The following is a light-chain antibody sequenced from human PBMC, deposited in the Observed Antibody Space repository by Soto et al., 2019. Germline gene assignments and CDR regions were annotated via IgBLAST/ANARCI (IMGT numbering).Light chain of an antibody. CDR2: EVF. Sequence: QSVLTQPPSASGSPGQSVIISCTGTNSDVGGYNYVSWYQQHPGKAPKLMIYEVFKRPSGVPDRFSGSKSGNTASLAVSGLQAEDEADYYCSSYAGGNNLVFGGGTKLTVL. J-gene: IGLJ2*01. V-gene: IGLV2-8*01. CDR1: NSDVGGYNY. CDR3: SSYAGGNNLV.